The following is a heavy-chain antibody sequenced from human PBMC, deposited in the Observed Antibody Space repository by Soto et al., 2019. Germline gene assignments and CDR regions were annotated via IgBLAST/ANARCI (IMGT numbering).Heavy chain of an antibody. D-gene: IGHD5-18*01. CDR1: GGSISTSRYY. V-gene: IGHV4-39*01. Sequence: SETLSLTCTVSGGSISTSRYYWGWFRQPPGKGLEWIGTIYYSGSTYCNPSLKSRVTISVDTSNKQYSLKVSSVTAADTAVYYCARRGYSYGYFDYWGQGTLVTVS. J-gene: IGHJ4*02. CDR3: ARRGYSYGYFDY. CDR2: IYYSGST.